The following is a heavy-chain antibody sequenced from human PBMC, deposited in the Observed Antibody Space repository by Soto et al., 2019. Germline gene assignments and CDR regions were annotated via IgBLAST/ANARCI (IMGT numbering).Heavy chain of an antibody. Sequence: HPGGSLRLSCAASGFTFSSYGMHWVRQAPGKGLEWVAVISYDGSNKYYADAVKGRFTISRDNSKNTLYLQMNSLRAEDTAVYYCAKDAYRGVYYYDSSGYSNYFDYWGQGTLVTVSS. V-gene: IGHV3-30*18. J-gene: IGHJ4*02. D-gene: IGHD3-22*01. CDR3: AKDAYRGVYYYDSSGYSNYFDY. CDR2: ISYDGSNK. CDR1: GFTFSSYG.